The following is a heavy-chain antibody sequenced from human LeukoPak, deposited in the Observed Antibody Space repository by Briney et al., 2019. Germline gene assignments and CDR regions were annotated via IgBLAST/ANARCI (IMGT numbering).Heavy chain of an antibody. V-gene: IGHV4-61*02. CDR3: AKRGYSSGWSRGIEAFDI. J-gene: IGHJ3*02. CDR1: GGSMSSGSNF. Sequence: MTSETLSLACAVSGGSMSSGSNFWSWIRQPAGKGLEWIGRIHTSGKSNYNPSLKSRVTISVDTSKNQFSLKLSSVTAADTAVYYCAKRGYSSGWSRGIEAFDIWGQGTMVTVSS. CDR2: IHTSGKS. D-gene: IGHD6-19*01.